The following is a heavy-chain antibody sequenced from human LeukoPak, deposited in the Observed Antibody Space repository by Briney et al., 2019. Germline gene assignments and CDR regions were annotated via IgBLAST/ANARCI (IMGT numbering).Heavy chain of an antibody. J-gene: IGHJ4*02. V-gene: IGHV3-66*04. Sequence: GGSLRLSYAASGLTVGSNYMSWVRQAPGKGLEWVSIIYRGGSTNYADSVKGRFTISRDTSKNTLYLQMNSLRAEDTAVYYCARLSANSSAYFFDYWGQGTLVTVSS. D-gene: IGHD3-22*01. CDR1: GLTVGSNY. CDR3: ARLSANSSAYFFDY. CDR2: IYRGGST.